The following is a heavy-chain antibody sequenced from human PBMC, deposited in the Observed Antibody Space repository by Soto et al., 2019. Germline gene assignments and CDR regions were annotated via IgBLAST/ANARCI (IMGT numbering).Heavy chain of an antibody. V-gene: IGHV4-34*01. J-gene: IGHJ4*02. Sequence: SETLSLTCSVYVGSFSGYYWSWIRQPPGKGLEWIGEINHSGSTNYNPSLKSRVTISVDTSKNQFSLKLSSVTAADTAVYYCARDVDITVADCWGQGTLVTVSS. CDR1: VGSFSGYY. CDR2: INHSGST. CDR3: ARDVDITVADC. D-gene: IGHD2-15*01.